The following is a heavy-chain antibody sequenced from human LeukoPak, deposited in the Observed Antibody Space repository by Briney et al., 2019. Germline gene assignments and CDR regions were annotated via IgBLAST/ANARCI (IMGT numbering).Heavy chain of an antibody. J-gene: IGHJ5*02. CDR3: ARGIPDYDILTGSRRQYNWFDP. D-gene: IGHD3-9*01. CDR2: IYTSGST. CDR1: GGSISSYY. Sequence: KPSETLSLTCTVSGGSISSYYWSWIRQPAGKGLEWIGRIYTSGSTNYNPSLKSRVTMSVDTSKNQFSLKLSSVTAADTAVYYCARGIPDYDILTGSRRQYNWFDPWGQGTLVTVSS. V-gene: IGHV4-4*07.